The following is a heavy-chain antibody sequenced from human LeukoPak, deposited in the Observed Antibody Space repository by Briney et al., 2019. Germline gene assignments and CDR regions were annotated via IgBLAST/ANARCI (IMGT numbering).Heavy chain of an antibody. CDR3: AKDTSGLDYDSSGYNDY. CDR1: GFTFSSYA. Sequence: GGSLRLSCAASGFTFSSYAMSWVRQAPGKGLEWVSAISGSGGSTYYADSVKGRFTISRDNSKNTLYLQMNSLRAEDTAVYYCAKDTSGLDYDSSGYNDYWGQGTLVSVSS. V-gene: IGHV3-23*01. J-gene: IGHJ4*02. D-gene: IGHD3-22*01. CDR2: ISGSGGST.